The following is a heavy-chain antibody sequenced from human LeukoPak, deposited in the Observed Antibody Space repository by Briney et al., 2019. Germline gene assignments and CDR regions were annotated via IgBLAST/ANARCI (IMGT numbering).Heavy chain of an antibody. Sequence: GGSLRLSCAASGFTFSNYAMTWVRQAPGKGLEWVAVISYDGSNKYYADSVKGRFTISRDNSKNTLYLQMNSLRAEDTAVYYCAKPQYPYYYGSGSYWDYFDYWGQGTLVTVSS. V-gene: IGHV3-30*18. CDR3: AKPQYPYYYGSGSYWDYFDY. CDR2: ISYDGSNK. J-gene: IGHJ4*02. CDR1: GFTFSNYA. D-gene: IGHD3-10*01.